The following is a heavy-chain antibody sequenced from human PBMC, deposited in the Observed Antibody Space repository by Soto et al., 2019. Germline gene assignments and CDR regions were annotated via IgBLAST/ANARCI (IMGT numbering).Heavy chain of an antibody. CDR3: ARGNNMLRRVIAYYFDF. V-gene: IGHV4-61*01. D-gene: IGHD3-10*01. J-gene: IGHJ4*02. CDR2: VYYDGST. Sequence: SETLSLTCTVFGGSVSNDNYYWSWIRQPPGKGLEWIGYVYYDGSTSYNPSLKRRLTTAVDTSKNQFSLRLTSLTAADSALYYCARGNNMLRRVIAYYFDFWGQGSLVIVSS. CDR1: GGSVSNDNYY.